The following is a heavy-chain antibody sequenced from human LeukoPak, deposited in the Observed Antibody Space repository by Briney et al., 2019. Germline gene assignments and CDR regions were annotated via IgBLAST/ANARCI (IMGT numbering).Heavy chain of an antibody. V-gene: IGHV1-2*02. D-gene: IGHD2/OR15-2a*01. CDR2: LNPNSGAT. Sequence: ASVKVSCKASGYTFTDYYIHWVRQAPGQGLEWMGWLNPNSGATNYAQKFQGRVTMTSDSSINTAYIELSRLKSDDTALYYCARDPHSTLGRQKLDYWGQGTLVIVSS. CDR3: ARDPHSTLGRQKLDY. J-gene: IGHJ4*02. CDR1: GYTFTDYY.